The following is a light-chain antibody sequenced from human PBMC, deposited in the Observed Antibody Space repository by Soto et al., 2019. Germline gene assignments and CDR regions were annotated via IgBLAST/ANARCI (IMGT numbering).Light chain of an antibody. CDR1: QSVSTN. V-gene: IGKV3-15*01. CDR2: GAS. Sequence: EIVMTQSPATLSVFPGERSTLSCRASQSVSTNLTWYQQKPGQAPRLLMYGASTRATGVPARFSGSGSGTEFTLTISSLQSEDFAVYYCQQYNDWWTFGQGTRLEIK. J-gene: IGKJ5*01. CDR3: QQYNDWWT.